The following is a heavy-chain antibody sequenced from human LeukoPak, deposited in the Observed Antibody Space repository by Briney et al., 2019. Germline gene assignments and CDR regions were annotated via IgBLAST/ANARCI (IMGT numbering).Heavy chain of an antibody. CDR1: GYTFTSYG. V-gene: IGHV1-18*01. CDR3: ARWLHYYYFDY. CDR2: ISAYNGNT. J-gene: IGHJ4*02. Sequence: GASVKVSCKASGYTFTSYGISWVRQAPGQGLEWMGWISAYNGNTNYAQKLQGRVTMTTDTSTSTAYMELSSLRSEDTAVYYCARWLHYYYFDYWGQGTLVTVSS. D-gene: IGHD5-24*01.